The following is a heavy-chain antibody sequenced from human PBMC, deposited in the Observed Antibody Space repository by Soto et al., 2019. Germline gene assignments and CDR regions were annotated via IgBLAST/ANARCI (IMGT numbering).Heavy chain of an antibody. CDR1: GDSVSSNTAS. D-gene: IGHD5-12*01. Sequence: SQTLSLTCAISGDSVSSNTASWNWIRQSPSRGLEWLGRTYFRSKWYNDYAVSVKSRIIINPDTSNNQFSLQLNSVTPEDTAVYFCAKGDNLGPKTGYACDPGGQGIMVTVS. CDR3: AKGDNLGPKTGYACDP. J-gene: IGHJ5*02. V-gene: IGHV6-1*01. CDR2: TYFRSKWYN.